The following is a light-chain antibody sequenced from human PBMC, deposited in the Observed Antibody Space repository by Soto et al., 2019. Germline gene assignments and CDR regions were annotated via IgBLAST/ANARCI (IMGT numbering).Light chain of an antibody. CDR3: QQLDSYLP. CDR1: DGIDPY. J-gene: IGKJ5*01. CDR2: AAS. V-gene: IGKV1-9*01. Sequence: IQFTQSPSSLSASVGDRVTITFRTSDGIDPYLAWYQQKPGRAPKLLINAASILQNGVPSRFSGSGSGTDFTLTISSLQPEDVATYYCQQLDSYLPFGQGTRLEI.